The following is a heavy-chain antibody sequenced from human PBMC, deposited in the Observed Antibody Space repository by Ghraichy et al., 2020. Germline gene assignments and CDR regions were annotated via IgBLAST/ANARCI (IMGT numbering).Heavy chain of an antibody. CDR2: IYYSGST. CDR3: AGRLITMVQGAYTLEEGFYYFDY. J-gene: IGHJ4*02. D-gene: IGHD3-10*01. V-gene: IGHV4-59*01. Sequence: SQTLSLTCTVSGGSISSYYWSWIRQPPGKGLEWIGYIYYSGSTNYNPSLKSRVTISVDTSKNQFSLKLSSVTAADTAVYYCAGRLITMVQGAYTLEEGFYYFDYWGQGTLVTVSS. CDR1: GGSISSYY.